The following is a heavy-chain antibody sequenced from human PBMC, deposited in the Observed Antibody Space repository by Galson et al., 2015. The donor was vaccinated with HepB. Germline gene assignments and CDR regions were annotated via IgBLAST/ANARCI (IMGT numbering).Heavy chain of an antibody. V-gene: IGHV3-74*01. CDR2: INGDGSST. J-gene: IGHJ4*02. CDR3: ARGGPLATYYFDY. Sequence: SLRLSCAASGFTFSTSWVHWVRQAPGKGLVWVSRINGDGSSTSYADSVKGRFTISRDNAKNTLYLQMNSLRVEDTAVYYCARGGPLATYYFDYWGQGILVTVSS. CDR1: GFTFSTSW.